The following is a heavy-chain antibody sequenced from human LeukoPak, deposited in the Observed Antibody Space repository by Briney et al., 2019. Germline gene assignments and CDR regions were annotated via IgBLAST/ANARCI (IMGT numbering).Heavy chain of an antibody. CDR3: AKDVEMAPSYAFDI. CDR2: ISGSGGSI. Sequence: PGGSLRLSCAASGFTFSSYAMSWVRQAPGKGLERVSAISGSGGSILYADSVKGRFTISRDNSKNTLYLQMNSLRAEDTAVYYCAKDVEMAPSYAFDIWGQGTMVTVSS. J-gene: IGHJ3*02. D-gene: IGHD5-24*01. V-gene: IGHV3-23*01. CDR1: GFTFSSYA.